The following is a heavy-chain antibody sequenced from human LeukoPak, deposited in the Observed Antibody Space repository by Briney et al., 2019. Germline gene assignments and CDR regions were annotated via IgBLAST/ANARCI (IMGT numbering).Heavy chain of an antibody. CDR2: IYSGGST. J-gene: IGHJ4*02. CDR3: AKEGPTYYFHY. V-gene: IGHV3-66*01. Sequence: GGSLRLSCAASGFTFSSYAVSWVRQAPGKGLEWVSVIYSGGSTYYADSVKGRFIISRDTSKNTLYLQMNSLRTEDTAVYYCAKEGPTYYFHYWGQGTLVTVSS. CDR1: GFTFSSYA.